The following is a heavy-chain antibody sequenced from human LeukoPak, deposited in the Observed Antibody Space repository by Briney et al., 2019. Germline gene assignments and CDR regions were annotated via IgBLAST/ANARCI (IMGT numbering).Heavy chain of an antibody. CDR2: IYNGGGT. V-gene: IGHV3-66*02. CDR3: ARVSGSYSLFFDC. Sequence: PGGSLRLSCAASGFTVSSNYMSWVRQAPGKGLEWVSVIYNGGGTYYADSVKGRFTISRDNSKNTLYLQMNSLRVEDTAVYYCARVSGSYSLFFDCWGQGTLVTVSS. CDR1: GFTVSSNY. D-gene: IGHD1-26*01. J-gene: IGHJ4*02.